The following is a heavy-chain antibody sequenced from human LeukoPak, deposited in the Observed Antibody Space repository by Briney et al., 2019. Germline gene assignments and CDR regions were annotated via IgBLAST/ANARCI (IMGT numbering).Heavy chain of an antibody. CDR1: GGSISSGDYY. CDR3: ATRLLLWFGELGWFDP. Sequence: SETLSLTCTVSGGSISSGDYYWSWIHQPPGKGLEWIGYIYYSGSTYYNPSLKSRVTISVDTSKNQFSLKLSSVTAADTAVYYCATRLLLWFGELGWFDPWGQGTLVTVSS. CDR2: IYYSGST. J-gene: IGHJ5*02. D-gene: IGHD3-10*01. V-gene: IGHV4-30-4*01.